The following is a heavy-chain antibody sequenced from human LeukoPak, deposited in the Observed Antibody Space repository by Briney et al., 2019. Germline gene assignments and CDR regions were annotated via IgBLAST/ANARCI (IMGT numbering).Heavy chain of an antibody. CDR1: GGSFSGYY. J-gene: IGHJ5*02. CDR3: ARNWFDP. V-gene: IGHV4-34*01. Sequence: SETLSLTCAVYGGSFSGYYWSWIRQPPGKGLEWIGEINHSGSTDYIPSLKSRVTISVHTSKNQFSLKLGSVTAADTAVYYCARNWFDPWGQGTLVTVSS. CDR2: INHSGST.